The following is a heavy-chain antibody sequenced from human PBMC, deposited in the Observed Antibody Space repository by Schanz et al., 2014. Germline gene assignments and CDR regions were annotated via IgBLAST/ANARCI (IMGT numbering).Heavy chain of an antibody. J-gene: IGHJ4*02. CDR2: TSHDGSFT. V-gene: IGHV3-74*01. CDR1: GFTFSSSW. Sequence: EVHLVESGGGLVQPGGSLRLFCAASGFTFSSSWMHWVRQAPGKGLVWVSRTSHDGSFTTFADSVKGRFTISRDNARNTLYLQMNSLRAEDTAVYYCTRDTDYHFDYWGQGTLVTVSS. CDR3: TRDTDYHFDY. D-gene: IGHD4-17*01.